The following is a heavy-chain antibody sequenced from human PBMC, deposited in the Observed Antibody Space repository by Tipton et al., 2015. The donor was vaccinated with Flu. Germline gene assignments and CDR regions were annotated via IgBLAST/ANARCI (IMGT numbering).Heavy chain of an antibody. CDR3: ARYGTYDGSRYFQH. V-gene: IGHV4-61*05. CDR2: IYYSGST. Sequence: TLSLTCTVSGGSISGTRYTWDWIRQPPGKGLEWIGYIYYSGSTNYDPSLKSRVTISVDTSKNQFSLKLSSVTAADTAVYYCARYGTYDGSRYFQHWGQGTLVTVSS. D-gene: IGHD1-26*01. CDR1: GGSISGTRYT. J-gene: IGHJ1*01.